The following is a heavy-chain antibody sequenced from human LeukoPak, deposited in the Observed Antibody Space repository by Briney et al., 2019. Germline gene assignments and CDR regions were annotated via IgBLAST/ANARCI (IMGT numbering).Heavy chain of an antibody. J-gene: IGHJ6*02. Sequence: PGGSLRLSCEASGFTFSSHAMSWVRQAPGKGLEWVSGLSGSGDSTYYAGSVRGRFTISRDNAKNTLYLQMNSLRAEDTAVYYCSRDSLSSCGGDCYSGLDVWGQGTTVTVSS. CDR2: LSGSGDST. CDR1: GFTFSSHA. V-gene: IGHV3-23*01. CDR3: SRDSLSSCGGDCYSGLDV. D-gene: IGHD2-21*02.